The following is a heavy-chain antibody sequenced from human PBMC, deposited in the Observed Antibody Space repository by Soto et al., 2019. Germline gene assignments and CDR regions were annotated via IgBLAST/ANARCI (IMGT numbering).Heavy chain of an antibody. D-gene: IGHD3-3*01. J-gene: IGHJ4*02. CDR1: GYTFTAYA. CDR2: VNTYNGNT. CDR3: ARGRIFGDPVLFDY. Sequence: ASVKVSCQASGYTFTAYAISWVRQAPGQGLEWMGWVNTYNGNTNYAQNLRGRVTMTTDTSTTTTYMELRSLRSDDTAMYYCARGRIFGDPVLFDYWGQGTLVTVSS. V-gene: IGHV1-18*01.